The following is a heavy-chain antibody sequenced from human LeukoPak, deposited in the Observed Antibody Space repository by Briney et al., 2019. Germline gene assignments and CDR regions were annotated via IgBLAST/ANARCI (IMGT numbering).Heavy chain of an antibody. J-gene: IGHJ4*02. CDR2: IKQDGSEK. CDR1: GFTFSSYW. V-gene: IGHV3-7*03. Sequence: GGSLRLSCAASGFTFSSYWMSWVRQAPGKGLERVANIKQDGSEKYYVDSVKGRFTISRDNAKNSLYLQMNSLRAEDTAVYYCARDGAAAGYYFDYWGQGTLVTVSS. CDR3: ARDGAAAGYYFDY. D-gene: IGHD6-13*01.